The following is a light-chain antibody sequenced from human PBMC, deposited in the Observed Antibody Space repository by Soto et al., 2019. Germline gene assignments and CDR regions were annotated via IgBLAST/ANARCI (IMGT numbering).Light chain of an antibody. CDR3: VAWDDSLNGYVV. Sequence: QSVLTQPPSASGTPGQRVTISCSGSSSNIGSNTVNWYQQLPGTAPKLVIYSNNQRPSGVPDRFSGSKSGTSASLAISGLQSEDEADYYCVAWDDSLNGYVVFGGGTKL. J-gene: IGLJ2*01. V-gene: IGLV1-44*01. CDR2: SNN. CDR1: SSNIGSNT.